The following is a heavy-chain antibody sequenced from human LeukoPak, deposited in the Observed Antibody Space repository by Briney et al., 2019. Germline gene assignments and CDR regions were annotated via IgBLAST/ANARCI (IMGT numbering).Heavy chain of an antibody. V-gene: IGHV4-39*07. CDR2: IYYSGST. CDR3: ASGSSSSWSHLN. J-gene: IGHJ4*02. CDR1: GGSISSSSYY. Sequence: SETLSLTCTVSGGSISSSSYYWGWIRQPPGKGLEWIGSIYYSGSTYYNPSLKSRVTISVDTSKNQFSLKLSSVTAADTAVYYCASGSSSSWSHLNWGQGTLVTVSS. D-gene: IGHD6-13*01.